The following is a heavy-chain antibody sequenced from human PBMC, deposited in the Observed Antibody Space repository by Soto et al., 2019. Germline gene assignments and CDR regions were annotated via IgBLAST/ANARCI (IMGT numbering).Heavy chain of an antibody. D-gene: IGHD2-2*01. V-gene: IGHV4-39*01. CDR3: ARIVVIPAAPNYYNYYGVDV. Sequence: QLQLQESGPGLVKPSETLSLTCTVSGDSIISSSYYWAWIRQSPGNGLEWIGNMYYSGSTYYNLSLKSRVPMSVDTSMNQFSLKISSVTAADTSVYYCARIVVIPAAPNYYNYYGVDVWGQGTTVTVSS. CDR1: GDSIISSSYY. J-gene: IGHJ6*02. CDR2: MYYSGST.